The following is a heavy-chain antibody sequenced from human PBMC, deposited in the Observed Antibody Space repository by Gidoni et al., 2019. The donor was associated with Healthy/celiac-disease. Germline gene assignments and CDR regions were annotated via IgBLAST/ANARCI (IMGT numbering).Heavy chain of an antibody. CDR1: GFTFDDYA. V-gene: IGHV3-9*01. J-gene: IGHJ3*02. CDR3: AKDTSSSWYAQGFGRMMAFDI. Sequence: EVQLVESGGGLVQPGRSLSLPCAASGFTFDDYAIPWVRQAPGTGLEWVSGISWNSGSIGYADSVKGRFTISRDNAKNSLYLQMNSLRAEDTALYYCAKDTSSSWYAQGFGRMMAFDIWGQGTMVTVSS. D-gene: IGHD6-13*01. CDR2: ISWNSGSI.